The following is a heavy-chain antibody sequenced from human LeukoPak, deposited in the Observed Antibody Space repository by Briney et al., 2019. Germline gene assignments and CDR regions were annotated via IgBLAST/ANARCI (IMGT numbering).Heavy chain of an antibody. J-gene: IGHJ4*02. CDR2: IIPILGVS. D-gene: IGHD2-2*01. CDR1: GGSFSSSV. V-gene: IGHV1-69*04. Sequence: SVKVSCKASGGSFSSSVITWVRQAPGQGLEWMGRIIPILGVSNFAQKFQGRVTITADKSTNTAHMEMSSLTSEDTAMYYCVTEGYCTSDSCYVHWGQGTLVTVSS. CDR3: VTEGYCTSDSCYVH.